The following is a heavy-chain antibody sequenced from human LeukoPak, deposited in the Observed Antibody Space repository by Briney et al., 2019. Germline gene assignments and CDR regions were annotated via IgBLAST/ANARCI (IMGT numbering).Heavy chain of an antibody. Sequence: GGSLRLSCAASGFTFSTYSMNWVRQAPGKGLEWVSSISSNSRYIYYADSMRGRFTISRDNAKNSLYLQMNSLRAEDTAVYYCALVFDYWGHGTLVTVSS. CDR3: ALVFDY. V-gene: IGHV3-21*01. J-gene: IGHJ4*01. CDR2: ISSNSRYI. CDR1: GFTFSTYS.